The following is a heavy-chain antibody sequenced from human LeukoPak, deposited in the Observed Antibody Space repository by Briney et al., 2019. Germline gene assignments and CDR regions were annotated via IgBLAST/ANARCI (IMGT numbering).Heavy chain of an antibody. CDR1: GFTFSSYA. D-gene: IGHD2-21*02. V-gene: IGHV3-23*01. J-gene: IGHJ4*02. CDR3: ASSSCGGDCYRLDY. Sequence: PGGSLRLSCAASGFTFSSYAMSWVRQAPGKGLEWVSAISGSGGSTYYADSVKGRFTISRDNSKNTLYLQMNSLRAEDTAVYYCASSSCGGDCYRLDYWGQETLVTVSS. CDR2: ISGSGGST.